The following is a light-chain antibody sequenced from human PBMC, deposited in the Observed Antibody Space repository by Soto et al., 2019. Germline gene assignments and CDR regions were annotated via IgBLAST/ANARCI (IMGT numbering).Light chain of an antibody. Sequence: EIVMTQSPATLSVSPGERATLSCRASQSINNNLAWYQQKRGQGPRLLIYGASSRATGTPARFSGSGSGTGLTLTISSLPSEDFAIYYRQQYNDWPLTFGGGTKVPIK. CDR1: QSINNN. V-gene: IGKV3-15*01. CDR3: QQYNDWPLT. J-gene: IGKJ4*01. CDR2: GAS.